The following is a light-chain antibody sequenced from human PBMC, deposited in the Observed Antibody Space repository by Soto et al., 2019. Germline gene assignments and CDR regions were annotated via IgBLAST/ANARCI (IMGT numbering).Light chain of an antibody. CDR3: CSYAASNTLI. Sequence: QSALTQPASVSGSPGQSITISCTGTSSNVGSYDLVSWYQQHPGKAPKLLIYEVTKRPSGVSNRFSGSKSGNTASLTISGLQAEDEADYACCSYAASNTLIFGGWTKLTVL. V-gene: IGLV2-23*02. J-gene: IGLJ2*01. CDR1: SSNVGSYDL. CDR2: EVT.